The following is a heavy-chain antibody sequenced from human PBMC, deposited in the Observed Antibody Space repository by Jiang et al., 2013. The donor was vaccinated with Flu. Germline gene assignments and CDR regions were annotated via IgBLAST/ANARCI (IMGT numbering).Heavy chain of an antibody. CDR1: GGSLSDYF. J-gene: IGHJ4*02. CDR3: ARVSWRGDSSSPDY. D-gene: IGHD6-6*01. V-gene: IGHV4-34*01. CDR2: ISHGGRT. Sequence: GLLKPSETLSLTCAVYGGSLSDYFWSWIRLPPGKGLEWLGEISHGGRTTYNPSLKSRVTISADTSKNQFSVRLSSVTAADTAVYYCARVSWRGDSSSPDYWGQGTLVTVSS.